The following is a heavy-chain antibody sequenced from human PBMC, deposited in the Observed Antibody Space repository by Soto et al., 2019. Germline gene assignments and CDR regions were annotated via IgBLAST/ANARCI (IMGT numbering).Heavy chain of an antibody. CDR1: GDTFNNYA. CDR2: IIPIYDSP. V-gene: IGHV1-69*06. J-gene: IGHJ4*02. CDR3: AASTFLSGVSGYFHLDF. Sequence: QVHLVQSGTEVKKPGSSVKVSCKDSGDTFNNYAISWVRQAPGQGLQWMGGIIPIYDSPSYAQGSHNRVTITGDRITSTAPLELNGLKPEDTAVYYCAASTFLSGVSGYFHLDFWGQGTLVTVSS. D-gene: IGHD3-3*01.